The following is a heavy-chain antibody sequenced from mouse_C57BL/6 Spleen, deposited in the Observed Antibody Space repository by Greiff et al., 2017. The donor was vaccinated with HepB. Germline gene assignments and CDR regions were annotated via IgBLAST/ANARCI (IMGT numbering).Heavy chain of an antibody. D-gene: IGHD2-1*01. J-gene: IGHJ4*01. CDR3: ARDGNYEGSAMDY. CDR2: ISYDGSN. CDR1: GYSITSGYY. V-gene: IGHV3-6*01. Sequence: EVQVVESGPGLVKPSQSLSLTCSVTGYSITSGYYWNWIRQFPGNKLEWMGYISYDGSNNYNPSLKNRISITRDTSKNQFFLKLNSVTTEDTATYYCARDGNYEGSAMDYWGRGTSVTVSS.